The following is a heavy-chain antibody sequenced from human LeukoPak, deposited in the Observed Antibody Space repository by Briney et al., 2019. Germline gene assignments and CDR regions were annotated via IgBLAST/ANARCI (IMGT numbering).Heavy chain of an antibody. Sequence: GRSLRLSCAASGFTFSSYGMHWVRQAPGKGLEWVAVISYDGSNKYYADSLKGRFTISRDNSKNPLYLQMNRVRAEDTAVYYCAKDFNLEQQLVWYYYGMDVWGQGTTVTVSS. CDR3: AKDFNLEQQLVWYYYGMDV. V-gene: IGHV3-30*18. CDR1: GFTFSSYG. D-gene: IGHD6-13*01. CDR2: ISYDGSNK. J-gene: IGHJ6*02.